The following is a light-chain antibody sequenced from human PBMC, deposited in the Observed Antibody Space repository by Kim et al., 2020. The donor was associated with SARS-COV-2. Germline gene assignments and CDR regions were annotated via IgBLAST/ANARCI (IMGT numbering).Light chain of an antibody. V-gene: IGLV2-11*03. Sequence: QSVTSSCIGTSSDVGGYNHVSWYQQHPGKAPKLMIYDVTKRPSGVPDRFSGSKSGNTASLTISGLQAEDEADYYCCSYAGSYTFYVFGTGTKVTVL. CDR1: SSDVGGYNH. CDR3: CSYAGSYTFYV. J-gene: IGLJ1*01. CDR2: DVT.